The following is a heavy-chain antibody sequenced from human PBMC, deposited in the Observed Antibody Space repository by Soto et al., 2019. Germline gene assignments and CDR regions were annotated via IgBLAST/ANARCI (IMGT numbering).Heavy chain of an antibody. CDR3: ARAPDCGEGSCYRHFDL. CDR1: AFKFSDYY. J-gene: IGHJ4*02. CDR2: ISGSGDVI. Sequence: GGSLRLSCAASAFKFSDYYMGWVRQAPGKGLEWVSYISGSGDVIYYADSVKGQFTISRDNDKKSVHLQMDTLRAEDTALYYCARAPDCGEGSCYRHFDLWGQGTRVTVSS. V-gene: IGHV3-11*01. D-gene: IGHD2-15*01.